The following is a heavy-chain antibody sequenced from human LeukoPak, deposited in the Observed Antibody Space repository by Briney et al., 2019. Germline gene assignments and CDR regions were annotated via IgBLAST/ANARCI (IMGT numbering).Heavy chain of an antibody. CDR3: ARRLGVGNGWYGAPFDF. D-gene: IGHD6-19*01. V-gene: IGHV1-46*01. J-gene: IGHJ4*02. Sequence: ASVKVSCKASGYTFSSYYMHWVRQAPGQGLEWMGIINPSGDTTSYAQKSHGRVIMSRDTSTSTVYMELRSLRSEDTAVYYCARRLGVGNGWYGAPFDFWGQGTLVTVSS. CDR2: INPSGDTT. CDR1: GYTFSSYY.